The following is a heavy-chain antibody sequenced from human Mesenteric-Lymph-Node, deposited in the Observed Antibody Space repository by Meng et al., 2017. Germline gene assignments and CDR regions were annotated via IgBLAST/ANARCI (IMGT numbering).Heavy chain of an antibody. J-gene: IGHJ6*02. CDR1: GYTFTSYA. D-gene: IGHD3-3*01. V-gene: IGHV7-4-1*02. CDR3: ARDHPKEKYYDFWSGYYEWIYGMDV. CDR2: INTNTGNP. Sequence: VKVSCKASGYTFTSYAMNWVRQAPGQGLEWMGWINTNTGNPTYAQGFTGRFVFSLDTSVSTAYLQISSLKAEDTAVYYCARDHPKEKYYDFWSGYYEWIYGMDVWGQGTTVTVSS.